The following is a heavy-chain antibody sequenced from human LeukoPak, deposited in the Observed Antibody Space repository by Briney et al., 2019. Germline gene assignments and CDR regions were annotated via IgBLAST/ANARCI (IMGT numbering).Heavy chain of an antibody. D-gene: IGHD4-17*01. Sequence: PGGSLRLSCAASGFTFSSYGMHWVRQAPGKGPEWVAVISYDGSNKYYADSVKGRFTISRDNSKNTLYLQMNSLRAEDTAVYYCAKDTGGYGDLTFVYWGQGTLVTVSS. CDR3: AKDTGGYGDLTFVY. CDR2: ISYDGSNK. CDR1: GFTFSSYG. V-gene: IGHV3-30*18. J-gene: IGHJ4*02.